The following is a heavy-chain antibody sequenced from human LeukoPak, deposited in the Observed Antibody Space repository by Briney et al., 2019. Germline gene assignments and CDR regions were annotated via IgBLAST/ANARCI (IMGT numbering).Heavy chain of an antibody. Sequence: SETLSLTCTVSGGSISSSSYYWGWLRQPPGKGLEWIGSIYYSGSTYYNPSLKSRVTISVDTSKNQFSLRLISVTAADTAVYYCARLSSPLNSGTYPSPSEAFDIWGQGTMVTVSS. V-gene: IGHV4-39*07. CDR3: ARLSSPLNSGTYPSPSEAFDI. CDR1: GGSISSSSYY. CDR2: IYYSGST. D-gene: IGHD1-26*01. J-gene: IGHJ3*02.